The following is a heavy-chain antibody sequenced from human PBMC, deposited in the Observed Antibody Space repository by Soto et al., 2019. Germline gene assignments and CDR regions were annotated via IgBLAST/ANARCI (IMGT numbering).Heavy chain of an antibody. D-gene: IGHD2-15*01. CDR1: GAPITSNDYF. J-gene: IGHJ4*02. CDR3: AGIVVGATQHSDVDH. CDR2: MHTSGGT. V-gene: IGHV4-39*01. Sequence: PSETLSLTCTVSGAPITSNDYFWAWIRQPPGRGLEFIASMHTSGGTYHASSLKSRATMSLDTSKSQFSLKLQSVTAADTATYFCAGIVVGATQHSDVDHWGQGTLVTVSS.